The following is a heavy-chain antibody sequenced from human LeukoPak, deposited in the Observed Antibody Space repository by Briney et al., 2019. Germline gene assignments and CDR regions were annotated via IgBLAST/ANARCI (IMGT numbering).Heavy chain of an antibody. CDR2: IYYSGST. D-gene: IGHD1-26*01. Sequence: SETLSLTCTVSGGSISSYYGSWIRQPPGKGLEWIGYIYYSGSTNYSPSLKSRVTISVDTSKNQFSLKLSSVTAADTAVYYCARSEGGPPLDYWGQGTLVTVSS. CDR3: ARSEGGPPLDY. CDR1: GGSISSYY. V-gene: IGHV4-59*01. J-gene: IGHJ4*02.